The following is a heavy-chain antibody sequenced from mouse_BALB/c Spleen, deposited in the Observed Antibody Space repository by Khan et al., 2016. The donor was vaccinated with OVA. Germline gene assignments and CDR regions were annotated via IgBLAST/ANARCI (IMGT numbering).Heavy chain of an antibody. CDR1: GYSITSDYA. V-gene: IGHV3-2*02. CDR2: ISYSGNT. D-gene: IGHD1-1*01. Sequence: EVQLQESGPGLVKPSQSLSLTCTVTGYSITSDYAWNWIRQFPGNKLEWMGFISYSGNTKYNPSLKSRISITRDTSKNQFFLQLNSVTTEDTATYYCASFYGRDFDYWGQGTTLTVSS. CDR3: ASFYGRDFDY. J-gene: IGHJ2*01.